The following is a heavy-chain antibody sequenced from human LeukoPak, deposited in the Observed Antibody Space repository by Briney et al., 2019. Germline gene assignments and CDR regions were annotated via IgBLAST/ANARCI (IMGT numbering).Heavy chain of an antibody. V-gene: IGHV4-39*07. CDR2: VFHAGNI. J-gene: IGHJ4*02. CDR1: GASISSSDSY. D-gene: IGHD1-26*01. CDR3: ARVRDGSRFDY. Sequence: SETLSLACTVSGASISSSDSYWSWIRQPPGKGLEWIAEVFHAGNINYNPSLKSRVTISIDKSKSQFSLKLSSMTAADTAVYYCARVRDGSRFDYWGQGTLVTVSS.